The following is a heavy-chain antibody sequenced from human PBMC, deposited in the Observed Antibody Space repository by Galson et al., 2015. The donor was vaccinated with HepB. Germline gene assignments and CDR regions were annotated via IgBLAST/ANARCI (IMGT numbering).Heavy chain of an antibody. V-gene: IGHV1-3*01. CDR3: VRDEVNYYYYGMDV. Sequence: SVKVSCKASGYSFITYAMHWVRQAPGQRLEWMGWINAGNGNTKYSQKFQGRDTITRDTSASTAYMELSSLRSEDTAVYYCVRDEVNYYYYGMDVWGQGTTVTVSS. CDR1: GYSFITYA. CDR2: INAGNGNT. J-gene: IGHJ6*02.